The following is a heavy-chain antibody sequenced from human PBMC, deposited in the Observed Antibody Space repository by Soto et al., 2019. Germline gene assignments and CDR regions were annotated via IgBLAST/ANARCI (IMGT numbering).Heavy chain of an antibody. D-gene: IGHD3-22*01. Sequence: SLRLSCTASGFTFGDYAMSWFRQAPGKGLEWVGFIRSKAYGGTTEYAASVKGRFTISRDDSKSIAYLQMNSLKTEDTAVYYCTRDYYDSSGYYSGDAFDIWGQGTMVTV. J-gene: IGHJ3*02. CDR2: IRSKAYGGTT. CDR3: TRDYYDSSGYYSGDAFDI. CDR1: GFTFGDYA. V-gene: IGHV3-49*03.